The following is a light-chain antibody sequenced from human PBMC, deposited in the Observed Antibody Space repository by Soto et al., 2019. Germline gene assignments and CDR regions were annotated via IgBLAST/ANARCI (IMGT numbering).Light chain of an antibody. J-gene: IGLJ2*01. CDR1: SSDVGGYNY. CDR3: SSYAGSNNYVV. V-gene: IGLV2-8*01. CDR2: EVS. Sequence: QSALTQPPSASGSPGQSVTISCTGTSSDVGGYNYVSWYQQHPDKAPKLMIYEVSRRPSGVPDRFSGSKSGNTASLTVSGLQAEDEADYYCSSYAGSNNYVVFGGGTKLT.